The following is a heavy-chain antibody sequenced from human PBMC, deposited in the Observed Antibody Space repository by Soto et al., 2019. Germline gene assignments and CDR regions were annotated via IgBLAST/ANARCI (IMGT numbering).Heavy chain of an antibody. D-gene: IGHD6-13*01. Sequence: GGSLRLSCAASGFTFSGYWMSWVRQAPGKGLEWVANIKEDVSEKYYVDSVRGRFTISRDNAKNSLYLLMSGLRDEDTAVYYFTTTWAYSSSWEGDPFDFWGQGTMVTVSS. CDR1: GFTFSGYW. V-gene: IGHV3-7*05. CDR3: TTTWAYSSSWEGDPFDF. CDR2: IKEDVSEK. J-gene: IGHJ3*01.